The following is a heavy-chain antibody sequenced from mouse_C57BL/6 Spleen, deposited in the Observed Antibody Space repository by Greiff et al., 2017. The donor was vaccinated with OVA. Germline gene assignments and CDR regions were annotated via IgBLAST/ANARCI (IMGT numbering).Heavy chain of an antibody. D-gene: IGHD2-5*01. CDR1: GYTFTDYN. CDR3: ARYSNSYWYFDV. V-gene: IGHV1-18*01. Sequence: VQLKQSGPELVKPGASVKIPCKASGYTFTDYNMDWVKQSHGKSLEWIGDINPNNGGTIYNQKFKGKATLTVDKSSSTAYMELRSLTSEDTAVYYCARYSNSYWYFDVWGTGTTVTVSS. CDR2: INPNNGGT. J-gene: IGHJ1*03.